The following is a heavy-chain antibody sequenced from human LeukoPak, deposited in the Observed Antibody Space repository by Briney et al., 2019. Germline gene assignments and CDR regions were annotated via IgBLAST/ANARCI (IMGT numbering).Heavy chain of an antibody. CDR1: GLSLTHDG. CDR2: INPNSGGT. V-gene: IGHV1-2*02. J-gene: IGHJ4*02. D-gene: IGHD2-2*01. Sequence: ASVKVSCKASGLSLTHDGISWVRQAPGQGLEWMGWINPNSGGTNYAQKFQGRVTMTRDTSISTAYMELSRLRSDDTAVYYCARGTLPSFKFDYWGQGTLVTVSS. CDR3: ARGTLPSFKFDY.